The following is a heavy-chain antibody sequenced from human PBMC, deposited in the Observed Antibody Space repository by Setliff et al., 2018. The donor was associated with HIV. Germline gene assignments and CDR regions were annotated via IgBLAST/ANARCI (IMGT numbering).Heavy chain of an antibody. CDR1: GFTFSDVW. D-gene: IGHD3-22*01. Sequence: AGGSLRLSCAASGFTFSDVWMNWVRQAPGKGLEWVGRIKTKTQRGTTDYAAPAKGRFIISRDDSKNTLYLQMNSLRSEDTAVYYCVTGVGTSSVDYWGQGTMVTVSS. J-gene: IGHJ4*02. V-gene: IGHV3-15*01. CDR3: VTGVGTSSVDY. CDR2: IKTKTQRGTT.